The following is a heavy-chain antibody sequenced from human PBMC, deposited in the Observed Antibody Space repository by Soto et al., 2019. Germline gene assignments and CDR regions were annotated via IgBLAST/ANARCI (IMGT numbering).Heavy chain of an antibody. Sequence: GGSLRLSCVASGFTFSDYYMSWIRQAPGKGLEWVSYISSSSSYTNYADSVKGRFTISRDNAKNSLYLQMNSLRAEDTAVYYCARDHYGSGSYSAWFDPWGQGTLVTVSS. D-gene: IGHD3-10*01. CDR3: ARDHYGSGSYSAWFDP. CDR1: GFTFSDYY. J-gene: IGHJ5*02. CDR2: ISSSSSYT. V-gene: IGHV3-11*06.